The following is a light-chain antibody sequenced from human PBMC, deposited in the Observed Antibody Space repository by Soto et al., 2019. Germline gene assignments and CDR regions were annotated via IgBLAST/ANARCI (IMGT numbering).Light chain of an antibody. J-gene: IGLJ1*01. V-gene: IGLV2-11*01. CDR2: DVS. CDR1: SSDVGGYNY. Sequence: QSVLTQPRSVSGSPGQSVTISCTGTSSDVGGYNYVSWYQQHPGKAPKLMIYDVSKRPSGVPDRFSGSKSGNTASLTISGLQAEDEADYYCCPYAGSYTLDVFGTGTKVTVL. CDR3: CPYAGSYTLDV.